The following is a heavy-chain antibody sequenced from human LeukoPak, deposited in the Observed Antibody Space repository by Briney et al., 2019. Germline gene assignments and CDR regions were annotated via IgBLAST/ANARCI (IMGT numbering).Heavy chain of an antibody. D-gene: IGHD1-1*01. Sequence: TSETLCLTCAVSGGSISSGGYSWSWIRQPPGKGLEWIGYIYHSGSTYYNSSLKSRVTISVDRSKNQFSLKVSSVTAADTAVYYCARNLQGYYYYGMDVWGQGTTVTVSS. CDR2: IYHSGST. CDR1: GGSISSGGYS. J-gene: IGHJ6*02. V-gene: IGHV4-30-2*02. CDR3: ARNLQGYYYYGMDV.